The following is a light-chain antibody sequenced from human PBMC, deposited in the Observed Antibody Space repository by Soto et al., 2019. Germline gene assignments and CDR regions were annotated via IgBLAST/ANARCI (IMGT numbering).Light chain of an antibody. V-gene: IGKV3D-15*01. J-gene: IGKJ4*01. Sequence: ELVLTQSPATLSLSPGESATLSCRASQTVSSYLLWYQQKPGQAPRLLILGESTRATGTPARFSGSGSGTDFTLTISSLQSEDFAVYYCQQYNNWPLTVGGGTKVDIK. CDR2: GES. CDR1: QTVSSY. CDR3: QQYNNWPLT.